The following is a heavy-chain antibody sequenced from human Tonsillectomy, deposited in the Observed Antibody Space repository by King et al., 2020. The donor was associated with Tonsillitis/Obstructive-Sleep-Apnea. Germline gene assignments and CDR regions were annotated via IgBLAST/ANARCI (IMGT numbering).Heavy chain of an antibody. Sequence: VQLVESGGGLVQPGGSLRLSCAASGFTFSSYWMSWVRQAPGKGVEGGADIKQDGNDKYFVDSVKGRFTISRDNAKNSLYLQMNSLRAEDTAVYYCARDDSGSYGNWGPGTLVTVSS. V-gene: IGHV3-7*04. J-gene: IGHJ4*02. D-gene: IGHD1-26*01. CDR3: ARDDSGSYGN. CDR2: IKQDGNDK. CDR1: GFTFSSYW.